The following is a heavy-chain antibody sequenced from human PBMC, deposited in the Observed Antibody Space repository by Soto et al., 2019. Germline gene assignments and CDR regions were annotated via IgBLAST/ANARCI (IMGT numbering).Heavy chain of an antibody. V-gene: IGHV3-33*01. Sequence: GGSLILSCAASGFTFSSYGSYGLHWVRQAPGKGLEWVAVIWLDGSNEYYADSVKGRFTVSRDNSKTTLYLQMNSLRAEDTAVYYCVQAPRPHLDYLLGSAYWGQGTLVTVSS. J-gene: IGHJ4*02. CDR1: GFTFSSYGSYG. D-gene: IGHD3-9*01. CDR2: IWLDGSNE. CDR3: VQAPRPHLDYLLGSAY.